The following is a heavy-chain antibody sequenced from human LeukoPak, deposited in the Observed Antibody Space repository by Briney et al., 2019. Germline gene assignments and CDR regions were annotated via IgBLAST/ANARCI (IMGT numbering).Heavy chain of an antibody. Sequence: GGSLKLSCAASGFSFSGSALQWVRQASGKGREWVGRIRSKRNNYATEYGASVKGRFTISRDESKNTAYLQMNSLKSEDTAVYYCTRQGEPTALIDHWGQGTLVSVSS. D-gene: IGHD5-18*01. CDR1: GFSFSGSA. J-gene: IGHJ4*02. V-gene: IGHV3-73*01. CDR2: IRSKRNNYAT. CDR3: TRQGEPTALIDH.